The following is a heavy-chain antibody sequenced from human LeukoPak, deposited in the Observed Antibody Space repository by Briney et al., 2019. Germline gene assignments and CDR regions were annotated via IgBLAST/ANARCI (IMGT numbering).Heavy chain of an antibody. CDR3: ARDGIAARSDY. V-gene: IGHV1-18*04. J-gene: IGHJ4*02. D-gene: IGHD6-6*01. Sequence: GASVKVSCKASGYTFTGYYMHWVRQAPGQGLEWMGWISAYNGNTNYAQKLQGRVTMTTDTSTSTAYMELRSLRSDDTAVYYCARDGIAARSDYWGQGTLVTVSS. CDR2: ISAYNGNT. CDR1: GYTFTGYY.